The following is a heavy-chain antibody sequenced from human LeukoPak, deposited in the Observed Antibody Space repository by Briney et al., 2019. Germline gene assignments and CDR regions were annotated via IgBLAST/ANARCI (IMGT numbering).Heavy chain of an antibody. CDR2: IYYSGST. CDR1: GASISSYY. Sequence: SSETLSLTCAVSGASISSYYWSWIRQTPGKGLEWIGCIYYSGSTNYNPSLKSRVTISVDTSKNQFSLKLSSVTAADTAVYYCARAGQQLEPEARELGYWGQGILVTVSS. D-gene: IGHD6-13*01. J-gene: IGHJ4*02. CDR3: ARAGQQLEPEARELGY. V-gene: IGHV4-59*01.